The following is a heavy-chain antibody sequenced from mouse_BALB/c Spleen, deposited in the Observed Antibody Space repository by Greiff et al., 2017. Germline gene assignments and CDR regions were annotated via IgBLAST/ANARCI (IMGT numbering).Heavy chain of an antibody. D-gene: IGHD2-1*01. CDR2: INPYNDGT. CDR1: GYTFTSYV. V-gene: IGHV1-14*01. J-gene: IGHJ4*01. Sequence: EVKLMESGPELVKPGASVKMSCKASGYTFTSYVMHWVKQKPGQGLEWIGYINPYNDGTKYNEKFKGKATLTSDKSSSTAYMELSSLTSEDSAVYYCAGGNHDYYAMDYWGQGTSVTVSS. CDR3: AGGNHDYYAMDY.